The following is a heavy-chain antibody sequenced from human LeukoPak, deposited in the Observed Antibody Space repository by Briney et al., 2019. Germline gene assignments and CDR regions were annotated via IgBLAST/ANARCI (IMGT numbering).Heavy chain of an antibody. D-gene: IGHD4-17*01. Sequence: EASVKVSCKASGYTFTGYYMHWVRQAPGQGLEWMGWINPNSGGTNYEQKFQGRVTMTRDTSISTAYMELSRLRSDDTAVYYCARVDYGDYYFDYWGQGTLVTVSS. J-gene: IGHJ4*02. CDR3: ARVDYGDYYFDY. CDR1: GYTFTGYY. V-gene: IGHV1-2*02. CDR2: INPNSGGT.